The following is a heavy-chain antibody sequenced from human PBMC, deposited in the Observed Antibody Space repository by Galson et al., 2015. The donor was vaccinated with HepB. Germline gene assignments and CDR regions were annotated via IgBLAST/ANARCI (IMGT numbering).Heavy chain of an antibody. CDR2: TYYRSKWCN. CDR3: ARAEGAAGGSPLGH. V-gene: IGHV6-1*01. J-gene: IGHJ4*02. Sequence: CAISGDSVSSNSTAWNWIRQSPSRGLEWLGRTYYRSKWCNDYAVSVKSRITITPDTSKNQFSLQLNSVTPEDTAVYYCARAEGAAGGSPLGHWGQGTLVTVS. CDR1: GDSVSSNSTA. D-gene: IGHD2-15*01.